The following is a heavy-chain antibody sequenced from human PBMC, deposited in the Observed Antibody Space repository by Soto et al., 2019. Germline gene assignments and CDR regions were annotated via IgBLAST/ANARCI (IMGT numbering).Heavy chain of an antibody. CDR1: GFTFSSYG. J-gene: IGHJ5*02. CDR2: ISYDGSNK. CDR3: AKGYDYVVTGWFDP. D-gene: IGHD3-16*01. Sequence: GGSLRLFCAASGFTFSSYGMHWVRQAPGKGLEWVAVISYDGSNKYYADSVKGRFTISRDNFKNTLYLQMNSLRAENTAVYYCAKGYDYVVTGWFDPWGQGTLVTVSS. V-gene: IGHV3-30*18.